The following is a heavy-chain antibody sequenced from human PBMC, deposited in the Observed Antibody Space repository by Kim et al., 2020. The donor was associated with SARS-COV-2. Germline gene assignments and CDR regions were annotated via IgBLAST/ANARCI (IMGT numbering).Heavy chain of an antibody. CDR2: RNK. J-gene: IGHJ4*02. V-gene: IGHV3-30*01. Sequence: RNKYYADSVKSRFTIYRDNSKNTLDLQMNSLRAEDTAVYYCASDSGSYFDYWGQGTLVTVSS. D-gene: IGHD1-26*01. CDR3: ASDSGSYFDY.